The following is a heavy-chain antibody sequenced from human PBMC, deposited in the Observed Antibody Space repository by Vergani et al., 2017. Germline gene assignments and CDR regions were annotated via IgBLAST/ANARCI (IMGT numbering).Heavy chain of an antibody. CDR1: GYTFTTYG. D-gene: IGHD1-26*01. CDR2: ISVYNGNT. Sequence: QVRLVQSGAEVKKPGASVKVSCKASGYTFTTYGISWVRQAPGQGLEWMGWISVYNGNTAYAQKFQGRVTMTTDTSTSTAYMELRSLRSDDTAVYYCAKGRLPGVGALQFDPWGQGTLVTVSS. J-gene: IGHJ5*02. V-gene: IGHV1-18*01. CDR3: AKGRLPGVGALQFDP.